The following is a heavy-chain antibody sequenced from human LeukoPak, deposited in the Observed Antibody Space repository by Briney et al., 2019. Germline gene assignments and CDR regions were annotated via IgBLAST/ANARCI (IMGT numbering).Heavy chain of an antibody. CDR3: AKGADILAGYSYYFDY. CDR1: GFTFDDYA. D-gene: IGHD3-9*01. CDR2: ISWNSGSI. J-gene: IGHJ4*02. Sequence: GGSLRLSCAASGFTFDDYAMHWVRQAPGKGLEWASGISWNSGSIGYADSVKGRFTISRDNAKNSLYLQMNSLRAEDTALYYCAKGADILAGYSYYFDYWGQGTLVTVSS. V-gene: IGHV3-9*01.